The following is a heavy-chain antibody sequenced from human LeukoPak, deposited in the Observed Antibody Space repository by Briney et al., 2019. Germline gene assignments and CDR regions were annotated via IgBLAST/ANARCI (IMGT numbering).Heavy chain of an antibody. CDR2: ISSSGSTI. J-gene: IGHJ6*03. V-gene: IGHV3-48*03. CDR3: ARGTGGYSYGYVNYYYYYYMDA. CDR1: GFTFSSYE. Sequence: GGSLRLSCAASGFTFSSYEMNWVRQAPGKGLEWVSYISSSGSTIYYADSVKGRFTISRDNAKNSLYLQMNSLRAEDTAVYYCARGTGGYSYGYVNYYYYYYMDAWGKGTTVTVSS. D-gene: IGHD5-18*01.